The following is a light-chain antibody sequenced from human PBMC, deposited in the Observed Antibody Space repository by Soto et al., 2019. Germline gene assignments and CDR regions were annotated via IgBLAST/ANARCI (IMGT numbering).Light chain of an antibody. CDR1: QSVSSY. V-gene: IGKV3-11*01. J-gene: IGKJ1*01. CDR3: QQYNNWPPWT. CDR2: DAS. Sequence: EIVLTQSPATLSLSPGERATLSCRASQSVSSYLAWYQQKPGQAPRLLIYDASNRATGIPARFSGSGSGTDFTHTISSLEPEDFAVYYCQQYNNWPPWTFGQGTKVDIK.